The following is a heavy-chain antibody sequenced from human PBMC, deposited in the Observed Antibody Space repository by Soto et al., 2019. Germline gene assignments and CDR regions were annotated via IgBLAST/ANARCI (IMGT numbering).Heavy chain of an antibody. CDR1: GYTFTSYV. Sequence: ASVKVSCKASGYTFTSYVIHWVRQAPGQRLQWMGWINTDDGNTKYSQEFQGRVTITRDTTASTVYMEFNSLKSEDTAVYYCARRSSGIGVYWGQGALVTVSS. CDR3: ARRSSGIGVY. J-gene: IGHJ4*02. CDR2: INTDDGNT. V-gene: IGHV1-3*04. D-gene: IGHD1-26*01.